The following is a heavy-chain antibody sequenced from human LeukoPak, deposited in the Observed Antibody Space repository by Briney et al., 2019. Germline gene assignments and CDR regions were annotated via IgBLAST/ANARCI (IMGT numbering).Heavy chain of an antibody. CDR3: ASLYSSGWSLDY. Sequence: SVKVSCKASGGTFSSYAISWVRQAPGQGLEWMGRIIPILGIANYAQKFQGRVTITADKSTSTAYMELSSLRSEDTAVYYCASLYSSGWSLDYWGQGTLVTVSS. CDR2: IIPILGIA. D-gene: IGHD6-19*01. J-gene: IGHJ4*02. CDR1: GGTFSSYA. V-gene: IGHV1-69*04.